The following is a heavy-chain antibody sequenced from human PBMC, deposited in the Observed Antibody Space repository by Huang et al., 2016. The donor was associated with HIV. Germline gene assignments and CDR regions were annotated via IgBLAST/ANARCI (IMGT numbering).Heavy chain of an antibody. CDR2: ITQSGRT. J-gene: IGHJ5*02. D-gene: IGHD2-2*01. Sequence: QVQLDQWGAGLLKPSETLTLTCAVYGDSLSGFFWGWIRQSPGRGLEWIGEITQSGRTNYNPSLKSRVTIAIDTSKKQFSLKLKSVTADDTSTYYCARGRGTSWSFFDTWGQGSFVTVSS. V-gene: IGHV4-34*01. CDR3: ARGRGTSWSFFDT. CDR1: GDSLSGFF.